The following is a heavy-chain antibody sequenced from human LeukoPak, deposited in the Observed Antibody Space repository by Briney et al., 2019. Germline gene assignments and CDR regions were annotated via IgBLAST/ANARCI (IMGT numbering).Heavy chain of an antibody. CDR2: FDPEDGET. J-gene: IGHJ4*02. CDR3: ATGFLEYSRPAGGGY. V-gene: IGHV1-24*01. Sequence: ASVKVSCKVSGYTLTELSMHWVRQAPGKGLEGMGGFDPEDGETIYAQKFQGRVTMTEDTSTDTAYMELSSLRSEEPAVYYCATGFLEYSRPAGGGYWGQGTLVTVSS. D-gene: IGHD3-3*01. CDR1: GYTLTELS.